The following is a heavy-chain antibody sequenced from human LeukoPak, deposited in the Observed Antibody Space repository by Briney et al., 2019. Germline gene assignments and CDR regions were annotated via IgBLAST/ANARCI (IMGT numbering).Heavy chain of an antibody. J-gene: IGHJ4*02. Sequence: SETLSLTCTVSGGSITSSSYYWGWIRQPPGKGLEWIGSIYYSGSTYYNPSLKSRVTISVDTSKNQFSLKLTSVTAADTAVYYCASLTYYYDSGGYYSTSTFDYWGQGILVTVSS. CDR2: IYYSGST. CDR1: GGSITSSSYY. CDR3: ASLTYYYDSGGYYSTSTFDY. D-gene: IGHD3-22*01. V-gene: IGHV4-39*07.